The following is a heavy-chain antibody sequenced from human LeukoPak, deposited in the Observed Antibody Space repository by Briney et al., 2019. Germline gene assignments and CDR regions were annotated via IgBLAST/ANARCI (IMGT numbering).Heavy chain of an antibody. D-gene: IGHD2-21*02. Sequence: WASVKVSCKASGGTFSSYAISWVRQAPGQGLEWMGWINAHNGDTKYSQKFQGRVAITRDTSANIVYMELSTLRFGDTAVYYCARGSTSDWPLEYWGRGILVTVSS. CDR3: ARGSTSDWPLEY. CDR2: INAHNGDT. V-gene: IGHV1-3*01. CDR1: GGTFSSYA. J-gene: IGHJ4*02.